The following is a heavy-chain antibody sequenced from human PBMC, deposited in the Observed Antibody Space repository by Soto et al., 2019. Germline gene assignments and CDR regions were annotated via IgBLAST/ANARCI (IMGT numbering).Heavy chain of an antibody. CDR1: GFTFSSYA. D-gene: IGHD1-26*01. J-gene: IGHJ4*02. CDR2: ISYDGSNK. V-gene: IGHV3-30-3*01. CDR3: ARDFRRISGSYTGSDY. Sequence: GGSLRLSCAASGFTFSSYAMHWVRQAPGKGLEWVAVISYDGSNKYYADSVKGRFTISRDNSKNTLYLQMNSLRAEDTAVYYCARDFRRISGSYTGSDYWGQGTLVTVSS.